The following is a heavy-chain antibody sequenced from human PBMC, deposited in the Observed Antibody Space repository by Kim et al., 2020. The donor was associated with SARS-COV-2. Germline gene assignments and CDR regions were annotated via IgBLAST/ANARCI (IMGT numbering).Heavy chain of an antibody. CDR3: AKAPSGSNGSED. D-gene: IGHD6-13*01. CDR1: GFNFNTHA. CDR2: ISGSGSST. J-gene: IGHJ4*02. V-gene: IGHV3-23*01. Sequence: GGSLRLSCVGSGFNFNTHAMTWVRQAPGKGLEWVSHISGSGSSTYYADSVKGRFTISRDNSKNTLYLQMNSLRGEDTAVYYCAKAPSGSNGSEDWGQGTLVTVSS.